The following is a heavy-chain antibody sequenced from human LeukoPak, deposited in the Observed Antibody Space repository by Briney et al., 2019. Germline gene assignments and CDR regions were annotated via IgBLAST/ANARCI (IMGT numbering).Heavy chain of an antibody. J-gene: IGHJ4*02. V-gene: IGHV1-2*02. CDR2: INPNSGGT. CDR1: GGTFTSYA. Sequence: ASVKVSCKASGGTFTSYAISWVRQAPGQGLEWMGWINPNSGGTNYAQKFQGRVTMTRDTSISTAYMELSRLRSDDTAVYYCARVNDMNDYWGQGTLVTVSS. CDR3: ARVNDMNDY. D-gene: IGHD3-9*01.